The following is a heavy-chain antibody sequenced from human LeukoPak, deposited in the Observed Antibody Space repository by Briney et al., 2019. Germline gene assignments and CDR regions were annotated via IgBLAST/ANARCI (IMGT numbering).Heavy chain of an antibody. CDR1: GFTFSNYG. J-gene: IGHJ4*02. V-gene: IGHV3-23*01. Sequence: GGALRLSCAASGFTFSNYGMSWVRQARGKGVEGVSAILSGYVTYYADSVKGRFAISRDSSTNTLYLQLASLRAEDTAVYYCAKLQRSGGGTFDYWGQGTLVTVSS. CDR2: ILSGYVT. CDR3: AKLQRSGGGTFDY. D-gene: IGHD4-23*01.